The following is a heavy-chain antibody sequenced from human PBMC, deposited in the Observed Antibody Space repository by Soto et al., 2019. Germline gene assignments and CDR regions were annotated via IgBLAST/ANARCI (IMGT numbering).Heavy chain of an antibody. D-gene: IGHD3-10*01. Sequence: PSETLSLTCTVSGGSISSYYWSWIRQPPGKGLEWIGYIYYSGSTNYNPSLKSRVTISVDTSKNQFSLKLSSVTAADTAVYYCARDRTMVRGVIRYYYGMDVWGQGTTVTVSS. CDR1: GGSISSYY. J-gene: IGHJ6*02. CDR2: IYYSGST. V-gene: IGHV4-59*01. CDR3: ARDRTMVRGVIRYYYGMDV.